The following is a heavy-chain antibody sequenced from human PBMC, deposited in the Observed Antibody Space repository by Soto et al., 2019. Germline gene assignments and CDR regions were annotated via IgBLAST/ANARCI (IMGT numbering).Heavy chain of an antibody. V-gene: IGHV3-30*18. D-gene: IGHD3-3*01. J-gene: IGHJ4*02. Sequence: GGSLRLSCAASGFTFSSFPIHWVRQTPGKGLEWVAVISFDGSNQYYADSVKGRFTISRDNSKNTLHLQMNSLSAEDTAVYYCAKAGPENQGILDYWGQGTLVTVSS. CDR1: GFTFSSFP. CDR2: ISFDGSNQ. CDR3: AKAGPENQGILDY.